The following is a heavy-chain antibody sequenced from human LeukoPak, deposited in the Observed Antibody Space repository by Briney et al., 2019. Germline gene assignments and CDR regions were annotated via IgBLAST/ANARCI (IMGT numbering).Heavy chain of an antibody. V-gene: IGHV3-11*01. J-gene: IGHJ4*02. CDR3: ARARGVVGSGYYYFDY. CDR2: IANGGSGSVL. Sequence: GGSLRLSCVASGFSLSDYYMTWIRPAPGRGVEGVSYIANGGSGSVLSYAVSVKGRFSFSRDNAKNSLYLQMNSLSVEHTAVYYCARARGVVGSGYYYFDYWGQGTLVTVSS. CDR1: GFSLSDYY. D-gene: IGHD3-22*01.